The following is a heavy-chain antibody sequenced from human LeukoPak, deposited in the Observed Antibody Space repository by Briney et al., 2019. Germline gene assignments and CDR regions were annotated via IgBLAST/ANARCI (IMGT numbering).Heavy chain of an antibody. CDR3: TARGIAVAGGVQH. Sequence: AGGSLRLSCAASGFSFSGSAIHWVRQASGKGLELVGRIRSQANSYATAYAASVRGRFTISRDDSKDTAYLQMNSLETEDTAVYYCTARGIAVAGGVQHWGQGTLVTVSS. D-gene: IGHD6-19*01. CDR2: IRSQANSYAT. J-gene: IGHJ1*01. CDR1: GFSFSGSA. V-gene: IGHV3-73*01.